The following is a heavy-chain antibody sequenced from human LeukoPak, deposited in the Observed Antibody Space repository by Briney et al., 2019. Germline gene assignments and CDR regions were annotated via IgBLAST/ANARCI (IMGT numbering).Heavy chain of an antibody. J-gene: IGHJ4*02. D-gene: IGHD6-13*01. CDR1: GYTFTSYA. CDR2: INAGNGNT. Sequence: ASVKVSCKASGYTFTSYAMHWVRQAPGQRLEWMGWINAGNGNTIYSQKFQGRVTITRDTSASTAYMELSSLRSEDTAVYYCAIGYSSSNWVFDYWGQGTLVTVSS. CDR3: AIGYSSSNWVFDY. V-gene: IGHV1-3*01.